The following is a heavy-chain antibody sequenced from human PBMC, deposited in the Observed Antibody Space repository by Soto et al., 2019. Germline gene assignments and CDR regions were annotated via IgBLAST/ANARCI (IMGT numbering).Heavy chain of an antibody. D-gene: IGHD2-15*01. CDR3: ARSHGGSSSLDIYYYYYYGMDV. CDR1: GGTFSSYA. Sequence: QVQLVQIGAEVKKPGSSVKVSCKAPGGTFSSYAISWVRQAPGQGLEWMGGIIPIFGTAKYAQKFQGRVTITADESTSTGYMELSSLRSEDTAVYYCARSHGGSSSLDIYYYYYYGMDVWGQGTTVTVSS. CDR2: IIPIFGTA. J-gene: IGHJ6*02. V-gene: IGHV1-69*01.